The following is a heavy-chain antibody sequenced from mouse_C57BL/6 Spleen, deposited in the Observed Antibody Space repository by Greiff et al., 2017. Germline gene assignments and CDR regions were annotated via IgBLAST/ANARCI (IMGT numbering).Heavy chain of an antibody. CDR1: GYTFTSYW. D-gene: IGHD1-1*01. J-gene: IGHJ2*01. CDR3: ARYHYYGSFDY. V-gene: IGHV1-69*01. Sequence: QVQLQQPGAELVMPGASVKLSCKASGYTFTSYWMHWVKQRPGQGLEWIGEIDPSDSYTNSNQKFKGKSTLTVDKSSSTAYMQLSSLTSEDSAVYYCARYHYYGSFDYWGQGTTLTVSS. CDR2: IDPSDSYT.